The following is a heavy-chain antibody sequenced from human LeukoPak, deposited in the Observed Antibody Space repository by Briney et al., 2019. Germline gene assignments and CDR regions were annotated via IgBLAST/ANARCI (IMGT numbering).Heavy chain of an antibody. CDR2: IYYSGST. V-gene: IGHV4-59*01. CDR3: ARGLMMAVAGRGEFHY. D-gene: IGHD6-13*01. J-gene: IGHJ4*02. CDR1: GGSISSYY. Sequence: ETVSLICTVSGGSISSYYWSWIRQPPGKGLEWIGYIYYSGSTNYNPSLKSRVTISVDTSKNQFSLKLSSVTAADTAVYYCARGLMMAVAGRGEFHYWGEGTVAPVSS.